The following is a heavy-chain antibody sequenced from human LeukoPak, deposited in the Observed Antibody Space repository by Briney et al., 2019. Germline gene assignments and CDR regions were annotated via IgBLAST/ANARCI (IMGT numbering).Heavy chain of an antibody. CDR3: ARNKRLWFGEYLDY. V-gene: IGHV1-3*01. Sequence: ASVNVSFTASGYTFTSYAMHWVRQAPGQRLEWMGWINAGNGNTKYSQKFQGRVTITRDTSASTAYMELSSLRSEDTAVYYCARNKRLWFGEYLDYWGQGTLVTVSA. CDR1: GYTFTSYA. D-gene: IGHD3-10*01. CDR2: INAGNGNT. J-gene: IGHJ4*02.